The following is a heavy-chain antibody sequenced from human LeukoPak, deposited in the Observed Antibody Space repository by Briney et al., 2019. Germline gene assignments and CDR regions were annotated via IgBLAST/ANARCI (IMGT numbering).Heavy chain of an antibody. CDR2: IYSGGST. CDR3: ARSGTDSNTSSGYPPFSYGMDV. CDR1: GFTVSSNY. V-gene: IGHV3-66*01. Sequence: PGGSLRLSCAASGFTVSSNYMSWVRQAPGKGLEWVSVIYSGGSTYYADSVKGRFTISRDNSKNTLYLQMNSLRAEDTAVYYCARSGTDSNTSSGYPPFSYGMDVRGQGTTVTVSS. J-gene: IGHJ6*02. D-gene: IGHD3-22*01.